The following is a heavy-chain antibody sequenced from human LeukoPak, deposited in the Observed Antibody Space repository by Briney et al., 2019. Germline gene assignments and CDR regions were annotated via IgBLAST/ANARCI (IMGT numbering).Heavy chain of an antibody. J-gene: IGHJ4*02. D-gene: IGHD2-2*02. Sequence: PGGSLRLSRAASGFTFSSYGMHWVRQAPGKGLEWVAFIRYDGSNKYYADSVKGRFTISRDNSKNTLYLQMNSLRAEDTAVYYCAKDQLLYTMTSGFDYWGQGTLVTVSS. V-gene: IGHV3-30*02. CDR1: GFTFSSYG. CDR3: AKDQLLYTMTSGFDY. CDR2: IRYDGSNK.